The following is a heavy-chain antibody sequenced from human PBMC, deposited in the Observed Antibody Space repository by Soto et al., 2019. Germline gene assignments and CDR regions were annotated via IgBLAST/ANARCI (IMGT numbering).Heavy chain of an antibody. CDR2: IYYSGST. CDR1: GGSISSYY. Sequence: PSETLSITCTVSGGSISSYYWSWIRQPPGEGLEWIGYIYYSGSTNYNPSLKSRVTISVDTSKNQFSLKLSSVTAADTAVYYCARLHYALDYWGQGTLVTVSS. V-gene: IGHV4-59*08. CDR3: ARLHYALDY. J-gene: IGHJ4*02. D-gene: IGHD4-17*01.